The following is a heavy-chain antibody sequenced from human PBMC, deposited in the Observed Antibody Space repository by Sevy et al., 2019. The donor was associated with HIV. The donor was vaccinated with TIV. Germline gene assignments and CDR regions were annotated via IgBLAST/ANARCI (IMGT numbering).Heavy chain of an antibody. CDR3: AKDSNYYDSSGHGY. Sequence: GGSLRLSCAASGFTFSSYGMHWVRQAPGKGLEWVAFIRYDGSNKYYADSVKGRFTISRDNSKNTLYLQMNSLRAEDTAVYYWAKDSNYYDSSGHGYWGQGTLVTVSS. D-gene: IGHD3-22*01. V-gene: IGHV3-30*02. CDR1: GFTFSSYG. CDR2: IRYDGSNK. J-gene: IGHJ4*02.